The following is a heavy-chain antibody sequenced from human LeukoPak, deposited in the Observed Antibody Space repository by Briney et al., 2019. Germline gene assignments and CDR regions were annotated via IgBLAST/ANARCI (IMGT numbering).Heavy chain of an antibody. V-gene: IGHV3-7*01. Sequence: GASLRLSSAASGFAFSTYWMSWVRPAPGKGLGWGATIKKDGSEKYYEDPVKGRFTTSRHNAKNSVYLQMNRQRAEDTAVYYCARDRQNKDFWSGGDYWGQGTPVTVSS. CDR2: IKKDGSEK. J-gene: IGHJ4*02. CDR1: GFAFSTYW. D-gene: IGHD3-3*01. CDR3: ARDRQNKDFWSGGDY.